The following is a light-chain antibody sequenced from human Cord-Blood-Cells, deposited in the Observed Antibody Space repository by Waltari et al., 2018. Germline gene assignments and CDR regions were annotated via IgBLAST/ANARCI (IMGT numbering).Light chain of an antibody. Sequence: QSAMTQSASVSGSPGQSITISCTGTSSDVGSYNLVSWSQQHPGKAPKLMIYEGSKRPSGVSNRFSGSKSGNTASLTISGLQAEDEADYYCCSYAGSSTFVFGTGTKVTVL. CDR1: SSDVGSYNL. CDR2: EGS. V-gene: IGLV2-23*03. CDR3: CSYAGSSTFV. J-gene: IGLJ1*01.